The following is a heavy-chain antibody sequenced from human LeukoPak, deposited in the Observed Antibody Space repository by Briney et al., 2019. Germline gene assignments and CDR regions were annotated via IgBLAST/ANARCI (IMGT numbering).Heavy chain of an antibody. D-gene: IGHD2-2*01. CDR3: AKARSGSSASCYNY. J-gene: IGHJ4*02. CDR1: GFTFSTYA. Sequence: GGSLRLSCAASGFTFSTYAMSWVRQAPGKGLEWVSVISGSDGSTNYADSVKGRFTISRDNSKNTLYLQMNSLRAEDTAVYYCAKARSGSSASCYNYWGQGTLVTVSS. V-gene: IGHV3-23*01. CDR2: ISGSDGST.